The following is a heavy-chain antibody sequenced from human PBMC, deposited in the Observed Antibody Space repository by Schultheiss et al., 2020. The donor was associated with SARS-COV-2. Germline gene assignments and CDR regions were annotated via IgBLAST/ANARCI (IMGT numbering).Heavy chain of an antibody. CDR3: ARASYTSSWSGGFDI. CDR1: GFTFSSYE. J-gene: IGHJ4*02. CDR2: IKQDGSEK. V-gene: IGHV3-7*01. Sequence: GGSLRLSCAASGFTFSSYEMNWVRQAPGKGLEWVANIKQDGSEKYYVDSVKGRFTISRDNAKNSLYLQMNSLRAEDTAVYYCARASYTSSWSGGFDIWGQGTLVTVSS. D-gene: IGHD6-13*01.